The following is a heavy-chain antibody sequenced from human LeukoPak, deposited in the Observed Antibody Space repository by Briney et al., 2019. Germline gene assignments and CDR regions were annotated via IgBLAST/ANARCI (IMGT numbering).Heavy chain of an antibody. V-gene: IGHV4-30-2*01. J-gene: IGHJ6*02. Sequence: SQTLSLTCAVSGGSISSGGYSWSWIRQPPGKGLEWIGYIYHSGSTYYNPSLKSRVTISVDRSKNQFSLKLSSVTAADTAVYYCARARIVGATTRGYYYYGMDVWGQGTTVTVSS. CDR1: GGSISSGGYS. D-gene: IGHD1-26*01. CDR2: IYHSGST. CDR3: ARARIVGATTRGYYYYGMDV.